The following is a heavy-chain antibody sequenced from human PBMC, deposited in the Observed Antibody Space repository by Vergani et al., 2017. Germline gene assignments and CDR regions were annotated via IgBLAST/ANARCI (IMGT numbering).Heavy chain of an antibody. J-gene: IGHJ4*02. V-gene: IGHV3-20*04. Sequence: EGKGGEKGGGGGGPGGSLRLSCIASGFKFDDYGMNWVRHVPGKGLEWVAGVNWNGVGSAYADSVRGRFIISRDNAKNSLFLQMNSLRVEDTALYYCATIDSSGYYPSYNVPDYWGQGTQVTVSS. CDR1: GFKFDDYG. D-gene: IGHD3-22*01. CDR2: VNWNGVGS. CDR3: ATIDSSGYYPSYNVPDY.